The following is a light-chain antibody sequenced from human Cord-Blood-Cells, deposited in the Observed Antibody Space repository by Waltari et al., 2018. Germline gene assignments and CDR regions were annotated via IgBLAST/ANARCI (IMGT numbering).Light chain of an antibody. CDR2: RNN. J-gene: IGLJ3*02. Sequence: QSVLTQPPSASGTPGQRVTISRSGSSSNIGSNYVSWYQQLPGTAPKLLIYRNNQRPSGVPDRFSGSKSGTSASLAISGLRSEDEADYYCAAWDDSLSGPVFGGGTKLTVL. CDR1: SSNIGSNY. V-gene: IGLV1-47*01. CDR3: AAWDDSLSGPV.